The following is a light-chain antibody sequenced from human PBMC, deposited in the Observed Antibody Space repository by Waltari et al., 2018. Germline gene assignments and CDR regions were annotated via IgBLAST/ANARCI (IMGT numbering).Light chain of an antibody. Sequence: DIQMTQSPSSLSASVVDRVNITCRASQGISSYLAWFQLKPGKAPKSLIYAASNLQSGVPSKFSGSRSGTEFTLTISSLQPEDFGTYYCQQYSNYPITFGQGTRLEIK. CDR3: QQYSNYPIT. CDR1: QGISSY. J-gene: IGKJ5*01. CDR2: AAS. V-gene: IGKV1-16*02.